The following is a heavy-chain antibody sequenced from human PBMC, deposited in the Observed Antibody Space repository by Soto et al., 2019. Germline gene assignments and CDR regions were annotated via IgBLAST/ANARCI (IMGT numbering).Heavy chain of an antibody. CDR2: TYYSGST. CDR3: ARDPLSYCHYESRGWFDP. Sequence: QVQLQESGPGLVKPSQTLSLTCTVSGGSISSGGYYWRWIRQHPGKGLEWIGYTYYSGSTYYNPSLKSRVTISVDTSTNQSSLKLSSVTAADTAVDYCARDPLSYCHYESRGWFDPWGQGTLVTVSS. J-gene: IGHJ5*02. D-gene: IGHD4-17*01. CDR1: GGSISSGGYY. V-gene: IGHV4-31*03.